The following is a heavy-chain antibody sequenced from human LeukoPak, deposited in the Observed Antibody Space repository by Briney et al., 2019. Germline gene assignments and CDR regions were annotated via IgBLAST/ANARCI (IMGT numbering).Heavy chain of an antibody. CDR3: ARGTSQGYCGGGDCYGAFDI. Sequence: PGGSLRLSCAASGFTFSSYAMHWVRQAPGKGLEWVAVISYDGSNKYYADSVKGRFTISRDNSENTVYLQMNSLRVEDTAVYYCARGTSQGYCGGGDCYGAFDIWGQGAMLTVSS. CDR2: ISYDGSNK. J-gene: IGHJ3*02. D-gene: IGHD2-15*01. V-gene: IGHV3-30-3*01. CDR1: GFTFSSYA.